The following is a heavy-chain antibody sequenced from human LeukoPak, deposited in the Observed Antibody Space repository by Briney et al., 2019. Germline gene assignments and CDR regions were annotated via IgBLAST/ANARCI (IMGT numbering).Heavy chain of an antibody. CDR3: ARLEAVAGALDY. Sequence: GGSLRLSCAASGLTFSSYAMHWVRQAPGQGLEYVSAISNNGISTYYANSVKGRFTISRDNSKNTLYLQMGSLRAEDMAVYYCARLEAVAGALDYWGQGTLVTVSS. D-gene: IGHD6-19*01. J-gene: IGHJ4*02. V-gene: IGHV3-64*01. CDR1: GLTFSSYA. CDR2: ISNNGIST.